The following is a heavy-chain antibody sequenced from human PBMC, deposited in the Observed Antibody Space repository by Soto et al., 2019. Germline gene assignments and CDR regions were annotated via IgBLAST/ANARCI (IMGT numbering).Heavy chain of an antibody. CDR2: ITDSGGST. V-gene: IGHV3-23*01. Sequence: GGSLRLSCAASGFTFTNVAMTWGRQAPGKGLEWVSTITDSGGSTDYADSVKGRFTISRDNSKSTLYLQMNNLRADDTAVYYCAKLYWNPRYFDYWGQGARVTVS. J-gene: IGHJ4*02. CDR3: AKLYWNPRYFDY. CDR1: GFTFTNVA. D-gene: IGHD1-1*01.